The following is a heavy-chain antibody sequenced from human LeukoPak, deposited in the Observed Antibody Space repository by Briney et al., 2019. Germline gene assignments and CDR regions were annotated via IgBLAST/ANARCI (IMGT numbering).Heavy chain of an antibody. J-gene: IGHJ4*02. Sequence: PGGSLRLSCAASGFTFSSYAMIWVRQAPGKGLEWVSYISSTGTSIYYADSVKGRFTISGDHAKNSLFLQMNSLRAEDTAVYYCARDDGDNAYDYWGQGTLVTVSS. CDR2: ISSTGTSI. D-gene: IGHD4-17*01. CDR3: ARDDGDNAYDY. CDR1: GFTFSSYA. V-gene: IGHV3-48*01.